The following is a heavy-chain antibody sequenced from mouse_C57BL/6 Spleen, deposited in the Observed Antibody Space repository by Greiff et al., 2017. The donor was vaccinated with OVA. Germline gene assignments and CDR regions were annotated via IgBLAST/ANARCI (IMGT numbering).Heavy chain of an antibody. V-gene: IGHV6-6*01. Sequence: EVKLQESGGGLVQPGGSMKLSCAASGFTFSDAWMDWVRQSPEKGLEWVAEIRNKANNHATYYAESVKGRFTISRDDSKSSVYLQMNSLRAEDTGIYYCTRGDGYDVGNYWGQGTTLTVSS. D-gene: IGHD2-2*01. CDR2: IRNKANNHAT. CDR1: GFTFSDAW. CDR3: TRGDGYDVGNY. J-gene: IGHJ2*01.